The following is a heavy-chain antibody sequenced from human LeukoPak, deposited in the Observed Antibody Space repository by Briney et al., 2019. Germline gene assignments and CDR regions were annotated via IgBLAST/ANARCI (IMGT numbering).Heavy chain of an antibody. D-gene: IGHD2-2*01. CDR2: ISAYSGNT. CDR3: ARDHDIVVVPAAADYYYYGMDV. CDR1: GYTFTSYG. Sequence: ASVKVSCKASGYTFTSYGISWVRQAPGQGLEWMGWISAYSGNTNYAQKLQGRVTMTTDTSTSTAYMELRSLRSDDTAVYYCARDHDIVVVPAAADYYYYGMDVWGQGTTVTVSS. J-gene: IGHJ6*02. V-gene: IGHV1-18*01.